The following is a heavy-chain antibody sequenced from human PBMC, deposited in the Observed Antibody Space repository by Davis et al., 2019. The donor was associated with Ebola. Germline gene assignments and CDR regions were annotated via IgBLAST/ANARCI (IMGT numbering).Heavy chain of an antibody. CDR2: IYSSGGT. D-gene: IGHD3-10*01. V-gene: IGHV4-30-4*07. CDR3: ARRFGSGSYKTFDP. Sequence: SETLSLTCAASDGSISSGIYSWSWIRQPPGKGLEWIGYIYSSGGTHYNPSLKRRVTISVDTSKNQFSLNLGSVTAADTAVYYCARRFGSGSYKTFDPWGQGTLVIVSS. CDR1: DGSISSGIYS. J-gene: IGHJ5*02.